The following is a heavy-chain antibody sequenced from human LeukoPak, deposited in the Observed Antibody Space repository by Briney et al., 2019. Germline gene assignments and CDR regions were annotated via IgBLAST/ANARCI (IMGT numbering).Heavy chain of an antibody. Sequence: GGSLRLSRAASGFTFSSYAMNWVRQAPGKGLEWVSSISGSGDSTYYADSVKGRFTISRDNSKNTLYLQMNSLRAEDTAVYYCAKRGATRTIDYWGQGSLVTVSS. V-gene: IGHV3-23*01. CDR1: GFTFSSYA. CDR2: ISGSGDST. CDR3: AKRGATRTIDY. D-gene: IGHD1-26*01. J-gene: IGHJ4*02.